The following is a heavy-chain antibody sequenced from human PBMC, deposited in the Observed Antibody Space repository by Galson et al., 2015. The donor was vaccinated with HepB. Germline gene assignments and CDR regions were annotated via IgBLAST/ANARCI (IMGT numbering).Heavy chain of an antibody. D-gene: IGHD3-22*01. J-gene: IGHJ4*02. V-gene: IGHV3-48*01. CDR3: AKDQLSMIGAPRY. CDR1: GFTFSSYS. CDR2: ISSSSSTI. Sequence: SLRLSCAASGFTFSSYSMNWVRQAPGKGLEWVSYISSSSSTIYYADSVKGRFTISRDNAKNSLYLQMNSLRAEDTAVYYCAKDQLSMIGAPRYWGQGTLVTVSS.